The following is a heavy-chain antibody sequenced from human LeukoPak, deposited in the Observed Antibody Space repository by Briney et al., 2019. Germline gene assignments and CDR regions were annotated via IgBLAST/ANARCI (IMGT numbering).Heavy chain of an antibody. Sequence: GGSLTLSCAGSGFTFSSYAMSWVRQAPGKGLEWVSAISDSGDYTYYADSVKGRFTISRDNSKNTLYLHVNSLRAEDTAVYYCAKDTSIGKYCTSGVCSPFDYWAREPWSPSPQ. J-gene: IGHJ4*02. CDR1: GFTFSSYA. V-gene: IGHV3-23*01. CDR3: AKDTSIGKYCTSGVCSPFDY. CDR2: ISDSGDYT. D-gene: IGHD2-8*01.